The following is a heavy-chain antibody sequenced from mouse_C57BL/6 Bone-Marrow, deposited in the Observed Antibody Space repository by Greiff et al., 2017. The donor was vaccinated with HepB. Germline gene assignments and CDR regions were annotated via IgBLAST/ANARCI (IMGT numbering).Heavy chain of an antibody. Sequence: EVQLQQSGAELVKPGASVKISCKASGYSFNGYFMNWVMQSHGKSLEWIGRINPYNGDTDYNQKFKGKATLTVDKSSSTAHMELRSLTSEDAAVYDCAGAQYYGSSYDAMDYWGQGTSVTVSS. J-gene: IGHJ4*01. CDR2: INPYNGDT. CDR3: AGAQYYGSSYDAMDY. D-gene: IGHD1-1*01. CDR1: GYSFNGYF. V-gene: IGHV1-20*01.